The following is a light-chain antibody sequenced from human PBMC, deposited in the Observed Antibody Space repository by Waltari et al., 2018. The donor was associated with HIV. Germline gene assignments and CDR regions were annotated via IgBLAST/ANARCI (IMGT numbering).Light chain of an antibody. CDR3: QQYYSSPWT. V-gene: IGKV4-1*01. CDR1: QTLLSSSNNKNY. J-gene: IGKJ1*01. CDR2: WAS. Sequence: IVMTQSPDSLAVSLGERATIDCRSSQTLLSSSNNKNYLTWYRQKPGQPPKLLLYWASTRESGVTDRFSGSGSGTNFTLTISRLQAEDAATYYCQQYYSSPWTFGQGTKV.